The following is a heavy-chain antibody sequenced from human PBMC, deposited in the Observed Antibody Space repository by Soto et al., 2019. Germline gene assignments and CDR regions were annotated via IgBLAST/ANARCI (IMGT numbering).Heavy chain of an antibody. CDR2: ISGSGDRT. CDR1: GFTFSNYA. Sequence: GGSLRLSCAASGFTFSNYAMRWVRQAPGKGLEWVSTISGSGDRTYYADSVKGRFTISRDNSKNTLDLQMNSLRAEDTAVYFCAKRAGYSTSLDYMDFWGKGTTVTVSS. V-gene: IGHV3-23*01. CDR3: AKRAGYSTSLDYMDF. D-gene: IGHD6-13*01. J-gene: IGHJ6*03.